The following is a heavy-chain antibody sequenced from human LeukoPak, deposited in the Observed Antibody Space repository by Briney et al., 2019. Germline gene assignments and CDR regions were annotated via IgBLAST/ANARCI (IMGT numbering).Heavy chain of an antibody. V-gene: IGHV3-21*01. Sequence: GGSLRLSCAASGFTFSSYSMNWVRQAPGKGLEWVSSISSSSSYIYYADSVKGRFTISRDNAKNSLYLQMNSLRAEDTAVYYCARDRNLEGYNNDAFDIWGQGTMVTVSS. CDR2: ISSSSSYI. CDR3: ARDRNLEGYNNDAFDI. CDR1: GFTFSSYS. J-gene: IGHJ3*02. D-gene: IGHD5-24*01.